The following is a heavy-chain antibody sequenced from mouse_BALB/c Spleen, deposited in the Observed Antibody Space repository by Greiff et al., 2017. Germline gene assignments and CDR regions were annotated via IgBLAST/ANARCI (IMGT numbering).Heavy chain of an antibody. CDR3: ARKQDYDDYYAMDY. V-gene: IGHV5-6-5*01. Sequence: EVQVVESGGGLVKPGGSLKLSCAASGFTFSSYAMSWVRQTPEKRLEWVASISSGGSTYYPDSVKGRFTISRDNARNILYLQMSSLRSEDTAMHYCARKQDYDDYYAMDYWGQGTSVTVSS. CDR1: GFTFSSYA. CDR2: ISSGGST. D-gene: IGHD2-4*01. J-gene: IGHJ4*01.